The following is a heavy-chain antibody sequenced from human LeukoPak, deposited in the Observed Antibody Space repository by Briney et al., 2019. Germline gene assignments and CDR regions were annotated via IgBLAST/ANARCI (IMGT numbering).Heavy chain of an antibody. Sequence: GGSLRLSCAASGFTVSSNYINWVRQAPGKGLEWVSVIYSGGSTYYADSVKGRFTISRYNSKNTLYLQMNSLRAEDTAVYYCARAPGYCSSTSCYHAAFDIWGQGTMVTVSS. CDR2: IYSGGST. J-gene: IGHJ3*02. CDR1: GFTVSSNY. CDR3: ARAPGYCSSTSCYHAAFDI. D-gene: IGHD2-2*01. V-gene: IGHV3-53*01.